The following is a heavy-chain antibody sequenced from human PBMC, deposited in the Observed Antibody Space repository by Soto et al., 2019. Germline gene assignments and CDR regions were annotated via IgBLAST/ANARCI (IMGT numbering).Heavy chain of an antibody. D-gene: IGHD6-13*01. CDR3: ARGYSSSWYVKSHDY. J-gene: IGHJ4*02. Sequence: PSETLSLTCAVYGGSFSGYYWSWIRQPPGKGLEWIGEINHSGSTNYNPSLKSRDTISVDTSKNQFSLKLSSVTAADTAVYYCARGYSSSWYVKSHDYWGQGTLVTVSS. CDR2: INHSGST. CDR1: GGSFSGYY. V-gene: IGHV4-34*01.